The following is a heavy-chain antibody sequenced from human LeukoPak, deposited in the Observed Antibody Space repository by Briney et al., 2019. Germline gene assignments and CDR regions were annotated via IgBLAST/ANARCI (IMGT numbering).Heavy chain of an antibody. CDR3: ARVHSLTSGWATGYFDY. CDR2: IIPIFGTA. CDR1: GGTFSSYA. Sequence: ASVKVSCKASGGTFSSYAISWVRQAPGQGLEWMGGIIPIFGTANYAQKFQGRVTITADESTSTAYMELSSLRSEDTAVYYCARVHSLTSGWATGYFDYWGQGTLVTVSS. V-gene: IGHV1-69*13. J-gene: IGHJ4*02. D-gene: IGHD6-19*01.